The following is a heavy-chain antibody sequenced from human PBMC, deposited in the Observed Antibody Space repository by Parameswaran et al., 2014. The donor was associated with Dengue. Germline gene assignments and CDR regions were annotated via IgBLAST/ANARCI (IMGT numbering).Heavy chain of an antibody. V-gene: IGHV1-18*01. J-gene: IGHJ3*02. CDR2: ISTKYGDT. CDR3: AREQWADIFDI. Sequence: WVRQAPGQGLEWMGWISTKYGDTNYAQNLQGRVTLTRDTSTSTAYMELRGLRSDDTALYYCAREQWADIFDIWGLGTMVTVSS. D-gene: IGHD1-26*01.